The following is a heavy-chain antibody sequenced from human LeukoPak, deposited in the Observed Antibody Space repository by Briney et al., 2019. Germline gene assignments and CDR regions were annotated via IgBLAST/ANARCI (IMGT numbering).Heavy chain of an antibody. CDR2: IVVGSGNT. V-gene: IGHV1-58*01. Sequence: ASVKVSCKASGFTFTSSAVQWVRQARGQRLEWTGWIVVGSGNTNYAQKFQERVSITRDMSTSTAYMELSSLRSEDTAVYYCAADPVVVRSGMDVWGQGTTVTVSS. D-gene: IGHD3-22*01. CDR3: AADPVVVRSGMDV. J-gene: IGHJ6*02. CDR1: GFTFTSSA.